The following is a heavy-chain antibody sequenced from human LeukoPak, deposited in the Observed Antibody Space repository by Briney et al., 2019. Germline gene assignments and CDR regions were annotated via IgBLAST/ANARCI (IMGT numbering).Heavy chain of an antibody. D-gene: IGHD5-12*01. CDR3: AIWERYSTSSY. J-gene: IGHJ4*02. V-gene: IGHV3-74*03. CDR2: IGGDGSST. Sequence: GGSLRLSCAASGFTFSSHWMHWVRQAPGKGLVWVSRIGGDGSSTTYADSVKGRFIISRDNAKNTLYLQMNSLRAEDTAVYYCAIWERYSTSSYWGQGTLVTVSS. CDR1: GFTFSSHW.